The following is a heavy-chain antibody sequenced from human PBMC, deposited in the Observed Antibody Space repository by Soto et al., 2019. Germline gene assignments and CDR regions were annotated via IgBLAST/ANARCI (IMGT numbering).Heavy chain of an antibody. D-gene: IGHD3-9*01. V-gene: IGHV3-13*01. CDR2: IDTAGDT. CDR3: VRGMSDTGYYDNRFDP. Sequence: EVQLVESGGDSVHSGGSLRLSCIASGFTFRNYDMHWVRQATVKGLEWVSVIDTAGDTYYAGSVKGRFAISRENATISLYIQMNSLRAGDTAVYYCVRGMSDTGYYDNRFDPWGQGTLGTVYS. CDR1: GFTFRNYD. J-gene: IGHJ5*02.